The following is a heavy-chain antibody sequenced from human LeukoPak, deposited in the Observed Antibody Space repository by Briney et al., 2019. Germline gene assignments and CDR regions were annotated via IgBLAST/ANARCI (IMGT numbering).Heavy chain of an antibody. Sequence: GGSLRLSCAASGFTFSSYSMNWVRQAPGKGLEWVSSISSSSSYIYYADSVKGRFTISRDNAKNSLYLQMNSLRAEDTAVYYCAREQYYDILTGYYNRAFDIWGQGTMVTVSS. CDR2: ISSSSSYI. J-gene: IGHJ3*02. D-gene: IGHD3-9*01. CDR3: AREQYYDILTGYYNRAFDI. CDR1: GFTFSSYS. V-gene: IGHV3-21*01.